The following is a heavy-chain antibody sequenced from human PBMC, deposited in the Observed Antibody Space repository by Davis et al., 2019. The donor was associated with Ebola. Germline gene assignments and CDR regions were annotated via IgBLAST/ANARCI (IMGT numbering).Heavy chain of an antibody. V-gene: IGHV1-46*01. CDR1: GYTFTSYY. Sequence: ASVKVSCKASGYTFTSYYMHWVRQAPGQGLEWMGIINPSGGSTSYAQKFQGRVTMTRDTSTSTAYMELRSLRSDDTAVYYCARDGYNPLGPGYYYYGMDVWGKGTTVTVSS. J-gene: IGHJ6*04. D-gene: IGHD5-24*01. CDR2: INPSGGST. CDR3: ARDGYNPLGPGYYYYGMDV.